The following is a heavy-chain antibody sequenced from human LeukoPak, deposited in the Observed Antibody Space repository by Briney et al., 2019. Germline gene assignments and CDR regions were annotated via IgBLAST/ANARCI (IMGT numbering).Heavy chain of an antibody. Sequence: ASVKVSCKASGYTFTGYYMRWVRQAPGQGLEWMGWINPNSGGTNYAQKFQGRVTMTRDTSISTAYMELSRLRSDDTAVYYCARARRAGNGFDPWGQGTLVTVSS. CDR1: GYTFTGYY. CDR2: INPNSGGT. V-gene: IGHV1-2*02. J-gene: IGHJ5*02. CDR3: ARARRAGNGFDP.